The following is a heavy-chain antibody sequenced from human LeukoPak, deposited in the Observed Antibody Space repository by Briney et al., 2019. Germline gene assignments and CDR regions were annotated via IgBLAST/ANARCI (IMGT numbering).Heavy chain of an antibody. J-gene: IGHJ6*03. CDR1: GFTFSSYG. D-gene: IGHD2-15*01. Sequence: GGSLRLSCAASGFTFSSYGMHWVRQAPGKGLEWVAFIRYDGSNKYYADSVKGRFTISRDNSKNTLYLQMNSLRAEDTAVYYCAKAKARGLLDYYYMDVWGKGTTVTISS. CDR2: IRYDGSNK. CDR3: AKAKARGLLDYYYMDV. V-gene: IGHV3-30*02.